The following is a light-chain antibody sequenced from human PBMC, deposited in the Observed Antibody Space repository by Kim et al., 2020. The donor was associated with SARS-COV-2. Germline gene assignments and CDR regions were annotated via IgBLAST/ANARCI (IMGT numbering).Light chain of an antibody. CDR2: DAS. Sequence: SPAERATLPCRARQGISSYFAWYQQKPGQAPRLLIYDASNRATGIPARFSGSGSGTDFTLTISSLEPEDFAVYYCQQRSDWPPLTFGGGTKVDIK. V-gene: IGKV3-11*01. J-gene: IGKJ4*01. CDR3: QQRSDWPPLT. CDR1: QGISSY.